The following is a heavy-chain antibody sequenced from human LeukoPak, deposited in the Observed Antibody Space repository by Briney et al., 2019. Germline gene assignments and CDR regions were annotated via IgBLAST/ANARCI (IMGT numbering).Heavy chain of an antibody. V-gene: IGHV3-48*03. D-gene: IGHD6-19*01. CDR1: GFTFSSYE. Sequence: GGSLRLSCAASGFTFSSYEMIWVRQAPGKGLEWLSYISSSGSTTYYADSVKGRFTISRDNDKDSLYLQMNSLRAEDTGVYYCAREAGAPGYSFDYWGQGTLVTVSS. CDR3: AREAGAPGYSFDY. CDR2: ISSSGSTT. J-gene: IGHJ4*02.